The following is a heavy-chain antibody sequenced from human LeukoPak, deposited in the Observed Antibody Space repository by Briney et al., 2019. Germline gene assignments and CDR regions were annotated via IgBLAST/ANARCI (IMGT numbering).Heavy chain of an antibody. Sequence: PSETLSLTCTVSGASISSYYWSWIRQPPGKGLEWVGYIYYSGSTNYNPSLKSRVTISIDTSKNQFSLKLSSVTAADTAVYYCARDTGLTEFDFWGQGTLVTVSS. CDR2: IYYSGST. CDR3: ARDTGLTEFDF. CDR1: GASISSYY. D-gene: IGHD7-27*01. V-gene: IGHV4-59*01. J-gene: IGHJ4*02.